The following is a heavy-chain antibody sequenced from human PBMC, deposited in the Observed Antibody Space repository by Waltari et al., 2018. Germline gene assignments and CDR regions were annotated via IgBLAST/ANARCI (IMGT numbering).Heavy chain of an antibody. CDR1: SGSISGHY. Sequence: QVQLQESGPGLVKPSETLSLTCTVSSGSISGHYWSWIRQPPGKGLEWIGYIYYSGETNYNPSLKGRVAISVDTSKNQFSLYLNSVTAADTAIYYCARLGDCDSRGFLYYFDNWGQGTLVIVSS. CDR3: ARLGDCDSRGFLYYFDN. J-gene: IGHJ4*02. V-gene: IGHV4-59*11. CDR2: IYYSGET. D-gene: IGHD3-22*01.